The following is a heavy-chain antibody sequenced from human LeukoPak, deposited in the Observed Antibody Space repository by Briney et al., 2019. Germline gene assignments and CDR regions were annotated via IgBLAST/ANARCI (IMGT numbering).Heavy chain of an antibody. CDR2: IYYSGST. D-gene: IGHD2/OR15-2a*01. J-gene: IGHJ4*02. CDR1: GGSISSGSYY. CDR3: ASHTSGYYRYYFDY. Sequence: SETLSLTCTVSGGSISSGSYYWGWIRQPPGKGLEWIGSIYYSGSTYYNPSLKSRVTLSEDTSKNRFSLKLSSVTAADTAVYYCASHTSGYYRYYFDYWGQGTLVTVSS. V-gene: IGHV4-39*01.